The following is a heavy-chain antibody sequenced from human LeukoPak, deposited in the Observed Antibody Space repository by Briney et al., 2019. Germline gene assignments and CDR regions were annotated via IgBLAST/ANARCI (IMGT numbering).Heavy chain of an antibody. Sequence: PSETLSLTCTVFGGSISSSSYYWGWIRQPPGKGLEWIGTIYYSGSTYYNPSLKSRVIISVDTSKNQFSLKLSSVTAADTAVYYCARWYSSGYDAFDIWGQGTMVTVSS. J-gene: IGHJ3*02. CDR1: GGSISSSSYY. V-gene: IGHV4-39*01. CDR2: IYYSGST. D-gene: IGHD6-19*01. CDR3: ARWYSSGYDAFDI.